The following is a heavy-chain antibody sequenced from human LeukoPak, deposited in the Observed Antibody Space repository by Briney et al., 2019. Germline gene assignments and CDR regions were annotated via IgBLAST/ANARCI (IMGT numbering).Heavy chain of an antibody. D-gene: IGHD2-15*01. CDR3: ARDKYCSDDNCDGGSKFDY. CDR2: IKEDGSEK. V-gene: IGHV3-7*01. J-gene: IGHJ4*02. CDR1: GFTFSNYW. Sequence: GGSLRLSCAASGFTFSNYWMSWVRQAPGKGLEWVANIKEDGSEKNYVDSVKGRFTISRDNAKDSLYLQMNSLRAEDTGVYYCARDKYCSDDNCDGGSKFDYWGQGTLVTVSS.